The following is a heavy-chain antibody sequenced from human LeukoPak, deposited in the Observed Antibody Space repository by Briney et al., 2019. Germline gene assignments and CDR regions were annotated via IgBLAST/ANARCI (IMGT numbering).Heavy chain of an antibody. CDR1: GYTFTDYF. J-gene: IGHJ4*02. CDR3: ARDVYCSSTTCSYYFDY. D-gene: IGHD2-2*01. V-gene: IGHV1-69*13. Sequence: ASVKVSCKASGYTFTDYFMHWVRQAPGQGLEWMGGIIPIFGTANYAQKFQGRVTITADESTSTAYMELSSLRSEDTAVYYCARDVYCSSTTCSYYFDYWGQGTLVTVSS. CDR2: IIPIFGTA.